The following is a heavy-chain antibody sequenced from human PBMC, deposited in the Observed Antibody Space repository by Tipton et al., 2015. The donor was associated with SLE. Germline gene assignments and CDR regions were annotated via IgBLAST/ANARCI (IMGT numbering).Heavy chain of an antibody. CDR2: ISYDGTDK. J-gene: IGHJ5*02. Sequence: SLRLSCEVSGVTFRSNGFHWVRQAPGKGLEWVALISYDGTDKYYGASVKGRFSVSRDNSKNTVFLQMSSLRAEDTAVYYCAKPLSLRGYFQGFDPWGQGTLVTVSS. CDR1: GVTFRSNG. V-gene: IGHV3-30*18. D-gene: IGHD5-18*01. CDR3: AKPLSLRGYFQGFDP.